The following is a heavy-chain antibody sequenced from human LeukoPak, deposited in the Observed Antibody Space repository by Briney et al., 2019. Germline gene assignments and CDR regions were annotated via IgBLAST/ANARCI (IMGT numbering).Heavy chain of an antibody. CDR3: ARERYYGSGKIDY. V-gene: IGHV3-7*01. D-gene: IGHD3-10*01. J-gene: IGHJ4*02. CDR1: GFTFSSYW. CDR2: IKQDGSEK. Sequence: GGSLRRSCAASGFTFSSYWMSWVRQAPGKGLEWVANIKQDGSEKYYVDSVKRRFTISRDNAKNSLYLQMNSMRAEDTAEYYCARERYYGSGKIDYWGQGTLVTVSS.